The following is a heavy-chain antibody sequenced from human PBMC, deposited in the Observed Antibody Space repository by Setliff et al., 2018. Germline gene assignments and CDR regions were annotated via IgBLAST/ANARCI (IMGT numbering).Heavy chain of an antibody. J-gene: IGHJ3*02. D-gene: IGHD3-10*01. CDR2: IVVGSGNT. CDR3: AARRGKQGAFDI. V-gene: IGHV1-58*02. Sequence: SVKISCKASGFTFTSSAMQWVRQARGQRLEWIGWIVVGSGNTNYAQKFQERVTITRDMSTSTAHMELSSLRSEDTAVYYCAARRGKQGAFDIWGQGTMVTVSS. CDR1: GFTFTSSA.